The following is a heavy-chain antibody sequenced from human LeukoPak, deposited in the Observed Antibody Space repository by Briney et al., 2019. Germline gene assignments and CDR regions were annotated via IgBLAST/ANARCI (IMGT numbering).Heavy chain of an antibody. D-gene: IGHD3-3*01. CDR3: ARDGGYDFWSGYSLYYYGMDV. V-gene: IGHV3-11*01. Sequence: YYADSVKGRFTISRDNAKNSLYLQMNSLRAEDTAVYYCARDGGYDFWSGYSLYYYGMDVWGQGTTVTVSS. J-gene: IGHJ6*02.